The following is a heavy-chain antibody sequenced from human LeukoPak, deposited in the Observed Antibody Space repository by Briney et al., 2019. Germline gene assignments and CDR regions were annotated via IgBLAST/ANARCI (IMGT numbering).Heavy chain of an antibody. D-gene: IGHD5-12*01. CDR1: GYTFTSYG. J-gene: IGHJ4*02. CDR2: VSAYNGNT. V-gene: IGHV1-18*01. Sequence: GASVKVSCKATGYTFTSYGISWVRQAPGQGLEWMGWVSAYNGNTNYAQKLQGRVTITRDTSASTAYMELSSLRSEDTAVYYCARDLLVATRPLHYWGQGTLVTVSS. CDR3: ARDLLVATRPLHY.